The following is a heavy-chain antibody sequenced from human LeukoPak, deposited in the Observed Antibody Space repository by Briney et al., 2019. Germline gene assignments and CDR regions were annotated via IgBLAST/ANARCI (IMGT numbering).Heavy chain of an antibody. V-gene: IGHV1-2*06. J-gene: IGHJ4*02. CDR1: GYTLADYY. Sequence: WASVKVSCKASGYTLADYYMHWVRQAPGRGLEWMGRINPNSGGTNYAQKFQGRVTMTRDTSISTVYMELSRLRSDDTAVYYCARVGYYESSGYYEYWGQGTLVTVSS. CDR2: INPNSGGT. D-gene: IGHD3-22*01. CDR3: ARVGYYESSGYYEY.